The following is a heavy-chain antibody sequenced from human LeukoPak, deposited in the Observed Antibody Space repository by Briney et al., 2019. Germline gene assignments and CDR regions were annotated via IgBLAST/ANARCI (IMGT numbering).Heavy chain of an antibody. J-gene: IGHJ4*02. CDR1: GFTFSSYG. D-gene: IGHD3-22*01. V-gene: IGHV3-30*18. CDR3: AKGSHYYDSGGYYIEY. Sequence: GRSLRLSCAASGFTFSSYGMHWVRQAPGKGLEWVAVISYDGSNQYYAVSVKGRFTISRDNSKNALYLQMNSLRPDDTAVYFCAKGSHYYDSGGYYIEYWGQGTLVAVSS. CDR2: ISYDGSNQ.